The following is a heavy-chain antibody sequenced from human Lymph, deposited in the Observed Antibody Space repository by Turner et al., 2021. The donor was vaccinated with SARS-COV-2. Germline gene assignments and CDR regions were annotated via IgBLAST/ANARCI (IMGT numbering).Heavy chain of an antibody. CDR2: TDPGDSDT. Sequence: EVQLVQSGAEVKKPGESLKISCKGSGYSFPTYWIGWVRQMPGKGLEWMGITDPGDSDTRYSSSFQGQVTISADKSISTAYLQWISLKASDTAMYYCARLPIARGYSGYDFYYFDYWGQGTLVTVSS. J-gene: IGHJ4*02. CDR1: GYSFPTYW. D-gene: IGHD5-12*01. CDR3: ARLPIARGYSGYDFYYFDY. V-gene: IGHV5-51*01.